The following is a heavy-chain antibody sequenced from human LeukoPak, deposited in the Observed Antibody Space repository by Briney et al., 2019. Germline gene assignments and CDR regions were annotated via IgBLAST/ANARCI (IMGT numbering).Heavy chain of an antibody. CDR3: ARDTPRAYYYDSSGSREDY. D-gene: IGHD3-22*01. CDR2: INSDGSST. CDR1: GFTFSSYW. J-gene: IGHJ4*02. Sequence: PGGSLRLSCAASGFTFSSYWMHWVRQAPGKGLVWVSRINSDGSSTSYADSVKGRFTISRDNAKNTLYLQMNSLRAEDTAVYYCARDTPRAYYYDSSGSREDYWGQRTLVTVSS. V-gene: IGHV3-74*01.